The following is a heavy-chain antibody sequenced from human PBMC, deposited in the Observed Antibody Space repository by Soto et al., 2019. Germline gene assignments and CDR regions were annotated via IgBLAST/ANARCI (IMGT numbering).Heavy chain of an antibody. CDR3: ATLTAWNYYDSIGYYIDY. Sequence: ASVKVSCKVSGYTLTELSMHWVRQAPGKGLEWMGGFDPEDGETIYAQKFQGRVTMNEDTSTDTAYMELSSLRSEDTAVYYCATLTAWNYYDSIGYYIDYWGQGALVTVSS. D-gene: IGHD3-22*01. V-gene: IGHV1-24*01. CDR1: GYTLTELS. CDR2: FDPEDGET. J-gene: IGHJ4*02.